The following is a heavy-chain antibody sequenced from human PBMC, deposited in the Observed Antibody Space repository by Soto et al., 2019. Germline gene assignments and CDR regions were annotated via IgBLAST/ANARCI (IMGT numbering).Heavy chain of an antibody. Sequence: QVQLVQSGAEVKKPGASVKVSCKASGYTFTSYYMHWVRQAPGQGLEWMGIINPSGGSTSYAQKFQGRVTMTRDTSTRTVYMELSSLRSEDTAVYYCARSGIAARPGYYYYYGMDVWGQGTTVTVSS. CDR1: GYTFTSYY. CDR2: INPSGGST. CDR3: ARSGIAARPGYYYYYGMDV. D-gene: IGHD6-6*01. V-gene: IGHV1-46*01. J-gene: IGHJ6*02.